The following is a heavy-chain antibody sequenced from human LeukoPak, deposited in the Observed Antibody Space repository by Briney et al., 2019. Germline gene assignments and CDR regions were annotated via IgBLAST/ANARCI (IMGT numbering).Heavy chain of an antibody. D-gene: IGHD3-9*01. CDR3: ATSLDWSTGIYFDL. CDR2: INGGGTTI. Sequence: PGGSLRLSCAASGFSFSGYEMNWVRQAPGRGLEWISYINGGGTTIYYGDSVKGRFTVSRDNARNSLYLQMDSLRDEDTAVYYCATSLDWSTGIYFDLWGQGALVTVSS. V-gene: IGHV3-48*03. CDR1: GFSFSGYE. J-gene: IGHJ4*02.